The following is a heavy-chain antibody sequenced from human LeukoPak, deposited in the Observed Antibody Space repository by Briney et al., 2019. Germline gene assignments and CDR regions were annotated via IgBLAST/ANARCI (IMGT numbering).Heavy chain of an antibody. Sequence: GGSLRLSCAASGFTFSSYGMYWVRQAPGKGLEWVAVIWYDGSNKYYADSVKGRFTISRDNPKNTLYLQMNSLRAEDTAVYYCVKDRRGTMVRGYYFDYWGQGTLVTVSS. D-gene: IGHD3-10*01. J-gene: IGHJ4*02. CDR1: GFTFSSYG. V-gene: IGHV3-30*02. CDR3: VKDRRGTMVRGYYFDY. CDR2: IWYDGSNK.